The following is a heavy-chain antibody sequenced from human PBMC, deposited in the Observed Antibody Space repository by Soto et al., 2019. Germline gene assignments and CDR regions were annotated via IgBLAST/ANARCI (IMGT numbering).Heavy chain of an antibody. Sequence: SVKVSCKASGGTFSSYAISWVRQAPGQGLEWMGGIIPIFGTANYAQKFQGRVTITRDTSASTAYMELSSLRSEDTAVYYCARALLKSGYSYGLPQPLDMYYYYGMDVWGQGTTVTVSS. CDR1: GGTFSSYA. V-gene: IGHV1-69*05. CDR2: IIPIFGTA. D-gene: IGHD5-18*01. CDR3: ARALLKSGYSYGLPQPLDMYYYYGMDV. J-gene: IGHJ6*02.